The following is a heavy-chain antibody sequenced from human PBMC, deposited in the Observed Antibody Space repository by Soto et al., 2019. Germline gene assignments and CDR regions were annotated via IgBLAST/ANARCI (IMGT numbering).Heavy chain of an antibody. Sequence: SQTLSLTCAISGDSVSSNSAAWNWIRQSPSRGLEWLGRTYYRSKWYNDYAVSVKSRITINPDTSKNQFSLQLNSVTPEDTAVYYCARGMERDYYDSSFDWFDPWGQGTLVTV. V-gene: IGHV6-1*01. CDR3: ARGMERDYYDSSFDWFDP. CDR1: GDSVSSNSAA. CDR2: TYYRSKWYN. J-gene: IGHJ5*02. D-gene: IGHD3-22*01.